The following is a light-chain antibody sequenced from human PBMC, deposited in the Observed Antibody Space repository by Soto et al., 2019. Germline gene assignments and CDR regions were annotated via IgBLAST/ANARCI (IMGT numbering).Light chain of an antibody. CDR2: SAS. J-gene: IGKJ3*01. CDR3: QQTYTAPFT. Sequence: DFQMTQSPSSLSASVGDRVSITFRASQIIGTSLNWYQQKPGKAPKLLIYSASTLQGGGPSRFSGSGSGRDFTLTISSLQPEDFATYYCQQTYTAPFTFGPGTKVDVK. CDR1: QIIGTS. V-gene: IGKV1-39*01.